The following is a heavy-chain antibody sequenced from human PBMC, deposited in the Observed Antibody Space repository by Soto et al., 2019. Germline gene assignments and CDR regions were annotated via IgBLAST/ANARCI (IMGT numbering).Heavy chain of an antibody. CDR1: GFTFSSYA. CDR3: ARDKRDLRFLEWSYYFAY. V-gene: IGHV3-30-3*01. J-gene: IGHJ4*02. D-gene: IGHD3-3*01. Sequence: QVQLVESGGGVVQPGRSLRLSCTASGFTFSSYAMHWVRQAPGKGLEWVAVISYDGSNKYYADSVKGRFTISRDNSENTXXLQMNSLRAEDTAVYYCARDKRDLRFLEWSYYFAYWGQGTLVTVSS. CDR2: ISYDGSNK.